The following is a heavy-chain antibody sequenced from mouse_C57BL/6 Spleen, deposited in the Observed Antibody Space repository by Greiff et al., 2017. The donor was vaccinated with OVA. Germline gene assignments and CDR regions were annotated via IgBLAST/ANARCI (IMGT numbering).Heavy chain of an antibody. D-gene: IGHD2-4*01. V-gene: IGHV5-17*01. Sequence: EVKVVESGGGLVKPGGSLKLSCAASGFTFSDYGMHWVRQAPEKGLEWVAYISSGSSTIYYADTVKGRFTISRANAKNTLFLQMTSLRSEDTAMYYCARRDYAGFYAMDYWGQGTSVTVSS. CDR2: ISSGSSTI. CDR3: ARRDYAGFYAMDY. J-gene: IGHJ4*01. CDR1: GFTFSDYG.